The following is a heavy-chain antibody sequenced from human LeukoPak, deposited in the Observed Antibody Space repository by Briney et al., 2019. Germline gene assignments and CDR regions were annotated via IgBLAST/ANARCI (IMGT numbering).Heavy chain of an antibody. V-gene: IGHV4-59*08. CDR1: GGSISSYY. CDR2: IYDSGST. Sequence: SETLSLTCTVSGGSISSYYWSWIRQPPGKGLEWIGDIYDSGSTNYNPSLKSRVTISVDTSKNQFSLKLSSVTAADTAVYYCAVYSSWHHWFDPWGQGTPVTVSS. J-gene: IGHJ5*02. D-gene: IGHD6-6*01. CDR3: AVYSSWHHWFDP.